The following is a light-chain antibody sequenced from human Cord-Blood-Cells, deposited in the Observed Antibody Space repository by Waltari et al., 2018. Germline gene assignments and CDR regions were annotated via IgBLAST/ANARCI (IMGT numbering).Light chain of an antibody. J-gene: IGLJ2*01. CDR2: YDS. CDR3: QVWDSSSDHVV. CDR1: NIGRKS. V-gene: IGLV3-21*04. Sequence: SYVLTQPPSVSVAPGKTARITCGGNNIGRKSVNWYQQKPGQAPVLVIYYDSDRPSGIPERFSGSNSGNTVTLTISRVEAGDEADYYCQVWDSSSDHVVFGGGTKLTVL.